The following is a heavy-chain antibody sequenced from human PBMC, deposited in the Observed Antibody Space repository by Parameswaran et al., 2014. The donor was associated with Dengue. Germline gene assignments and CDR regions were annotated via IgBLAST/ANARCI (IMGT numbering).Heavy chain of an antibody. CDR2: ISGSGGST. CDR3: AKVGGSGWLRSYFDY. D-gene: IGHD6-19*01. J-gene: IGHJ4*02. Sequence: VRQAPGKGLEWVSAISGSGGSTYYADSVKGRFTISRDNSKNTLYLQMNSLRAEDTAVYYCAKVGGSGWLRSYFDYWGQGTLVTVSS. V-gene: IGHV3-23*01.